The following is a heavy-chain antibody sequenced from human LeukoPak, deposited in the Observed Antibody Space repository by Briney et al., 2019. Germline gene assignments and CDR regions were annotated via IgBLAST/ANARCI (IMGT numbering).Heavy chain of an antibody. CDR1: GFTFSSYW. CDR2: IKQDGSEK. Sequence: PGGSLRLSCAASGFTFSSYWMSWVRQAPGKGLEWVANIKQDGSEKYYVDSVKGRFTISRDNAKNSLFLQMNGLTADDTAIYYCARFGGSGWSLDYWGQGILVTVSS. J-gene: IGHJ4*02. CDR3: ARFGGSGWSLDY. V-gene: IGHV3-7*03. D-gene: IGHD6-19*01.